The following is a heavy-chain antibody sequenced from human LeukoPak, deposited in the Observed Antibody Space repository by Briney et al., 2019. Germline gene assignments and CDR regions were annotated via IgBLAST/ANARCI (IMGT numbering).Heavy chain of an antibody. CDR3: AKDSLDGDPLGDWFDP. J-gene: IGHJ5*02. CDR1: GFTFSSYA. Sequence: GGSLRLSCAASGFTFSSYAMSWVRQAPGKGLEWVSAISGSGGSTYYADSVKGRFTISRDNSKNTLYLQMNSLRAEDTAVYYCAKDSLDGDPLGDWFDPWGQGTLVTVSS. D-gene: IGHD4-17*01. V-gene: IGHV3-23*01. CDR2: ISGSGGST.